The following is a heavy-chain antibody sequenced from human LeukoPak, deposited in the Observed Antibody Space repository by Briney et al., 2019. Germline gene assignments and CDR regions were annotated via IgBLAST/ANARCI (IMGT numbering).Heavy chain of an antibody. CDR1: GFTFSSYA. V-gene: IGHV3-30-3*01. CDR3: ARDYAYSSGLDAFDI. D-gene: IGHD6-19*01. CDR2: ISYDGSNK. J-gene: IGHJ3*02. Sequence: PGGSLRLSCAASGFTFSSYAMHWVRQAPGKGLEWVAVISYDGSNKYYADSVKGGFTISRDNSKNTLYLQMNSLRAEDAAVYYCARDYAYSSGLDAFDIWGQGTMVTVSS.